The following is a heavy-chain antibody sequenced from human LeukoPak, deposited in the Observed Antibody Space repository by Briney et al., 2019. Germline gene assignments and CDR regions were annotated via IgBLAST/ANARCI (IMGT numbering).Heavy chain of an antibody. J-gene: IGHJ4*02. CDR2: ISDSGGGT. CDR1: GFTFSSYS. Sequence: PGGSLRLSCAASGFTFSSYSMNWVRQAPGKGLEWVSTISDSGGGTYYADSVKGRFTISRDNSKNTLYLQMNSLRADDTAVYYCDGADFWGQGTLVTVSS. V-gene: IGHV3-23*01. CDR3: DGADF.